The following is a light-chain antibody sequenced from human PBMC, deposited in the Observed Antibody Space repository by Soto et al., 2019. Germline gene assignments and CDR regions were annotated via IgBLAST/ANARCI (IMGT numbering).Light chain of an antibody. CDR1: QSLLHSSGYNY. CDR2: LGS. J-gene: IGKJ1*01. CDR3: MQPLQTPWT. V-gene: IGKV2-28*01. Sequence: DIVMTQSPLSLRVTPGEPASISCRSSQSLLHSSGYNYLHWYLQKPGQSPQLLISLGSDRASGVPDRFSGSGSRTDFTLQITRVEAEDVGVYYCMQPLQTPWTFGQGTKVDIK.